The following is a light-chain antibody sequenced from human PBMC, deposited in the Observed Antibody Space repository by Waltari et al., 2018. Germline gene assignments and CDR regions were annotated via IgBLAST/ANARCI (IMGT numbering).Light chain of an antibody. J-gene: IGLJ1*01. CDR3: TSYTSRHSLV. V-gene: IGLV2-14*03. CDR1: SRDLGHYAW. Sequence: QSALTQPASVSGSPGQSITISCTGTSRDLGHYAWVPWYQHHPGNAPKVVIFDVSYRPSGVSNRFSGSKSGNTASLTISGLQAEDEADYYCTSYTSRHSLVFGTGTKVTVL. CDR2: DVS.